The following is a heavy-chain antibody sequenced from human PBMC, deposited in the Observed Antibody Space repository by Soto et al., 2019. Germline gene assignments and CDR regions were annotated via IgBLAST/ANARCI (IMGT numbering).Heavy chain of an antibody. CDR2: MNPNSGNT. CDR1: GYTFTSYD. CDR3: ARPDDYGDDGAFDI. V-gene: IGHV1-8*01. J-gene: IGHJ3*02. Sequence: ASVKVSCKASGYTFTSYDINWVRQATGQGLEWMGWMNPNSGNTGYAQKFQGRVTMTRNTSISTAYMELSSLRSEDTAVYYCARPDDYGDDGAFDIWGQGTMVTVSS. D-gene: IGHD4-17*01.